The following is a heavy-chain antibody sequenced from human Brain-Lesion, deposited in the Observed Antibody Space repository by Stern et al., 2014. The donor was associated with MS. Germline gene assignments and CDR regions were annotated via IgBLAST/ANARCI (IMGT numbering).Heavy chain of an antibody. J-gene: IGHJ4*02. V-gene: IGHV4-30-2*01. CDR3: ARIFGGNFDN. D-gene: IGHD4-23*01. Sequence: VQLVESGSGLVKPSQTLSLTCAVSGGSISSGDYSWSWIRQPPGKSLEWIGYIVHSGSTYYNPSLKSRVSISVVRSKNQFSLKLSSVTAADTAMYYCARIFGGNFDNWGQGTLVTVSS. CDR2: IVHSGST. CDR1: GGSISSGDYS.